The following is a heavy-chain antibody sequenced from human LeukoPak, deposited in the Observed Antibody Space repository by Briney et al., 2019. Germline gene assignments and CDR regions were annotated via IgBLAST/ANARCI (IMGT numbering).Heavy chain of an antibody. Sequence: GESLKISCKGSGYSFTSYWIGWVRQMPGKGLEWMGIIYPGDSDTRYSPSFQGQVTISADKSISTAYLQWSSLKASDTAMYYCARRYCSGGSCYGPFDYWGQGTLVTVSS. D-gene: IGHD2-15*01. J-gene: IGHJ4*02. CDR1: GYSFTSYW. CDR3: ARRYCSGGSCYGPFDY. V-gene: IGHV5-51*01. CDR2: IYPGDSDT.